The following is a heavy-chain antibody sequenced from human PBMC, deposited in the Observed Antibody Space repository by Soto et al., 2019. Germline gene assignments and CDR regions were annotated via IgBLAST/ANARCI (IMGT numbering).Heavy chain of an antibody. J-gene: IGHJ4*02. D-gene: IGHD1-1*01. V-gene: IGHV1-2*02. Sequence: QVHLVQSGAEVKKPGASVKVSCKASGYTFTGYYIHWVPRAPGQGLEWMGWINPNSGGTNYAQNLPGRVTMTRDTSISTAYMQLRRLTSDDTAVYYCARDRPTGADREGDYWGQGTLVTVSS. CDR3: ARDRPTGADREGDY. CDR2: INPNSGGT. CDR1: GYTFTGYY.